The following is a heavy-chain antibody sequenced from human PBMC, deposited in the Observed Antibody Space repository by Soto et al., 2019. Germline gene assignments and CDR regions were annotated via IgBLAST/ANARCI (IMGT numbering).Heavy chain of an antibody. Sequence: SLRLSCAASGFPVTSDHMSWVRQPPGKGLEWVSLIYSGGNTNYPDSVKGRFTISRDNSRNTVHLQMNSLRAEDTAVYYCARGGATDFDYWGQGTLVTVSS. V-gene: IGHV3-66*01. D-gene: IGHD1-26*01. CDR3: ARGGATDFDY. CDR1: GFPVTSDH. CDR2: IYSGGNT. J-gene: IGHJ4*02.